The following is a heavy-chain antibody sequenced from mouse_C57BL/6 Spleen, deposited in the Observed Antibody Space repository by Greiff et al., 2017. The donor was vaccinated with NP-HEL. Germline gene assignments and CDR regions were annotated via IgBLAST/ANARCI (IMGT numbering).Heavy chain of an antibody. J-gene: IGHJ3*01. CDR1: GFNIKDDY. Sequence: EVQLQQSGAELVRPGASVKLSCTASGFNIKDDYMHWVKQRPEQGLEWIGWIDPENGDTEYASKFQGKATITADTSSNTAYLQLSSLTSDDTAVYYCTTKNYYGSSPFAYWGQGTLVTVSA. CDR3: TTKNYYGSSPFAY. CDR2: IDPENGDT. D-gene: IGHD1-1*01. V-gene: IGHV14-4*01.